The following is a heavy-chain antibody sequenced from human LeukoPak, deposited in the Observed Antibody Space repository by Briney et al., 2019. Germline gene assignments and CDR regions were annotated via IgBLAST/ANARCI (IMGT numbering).Heavy chain of an antibody. Sequence: PGGSLRLSCAASGFTFSNYAMSWVRQAPGKGLECVANINQDGSDKYYVDSVKGRFTISRDNARNSLYLQMNSLRVEDTAVYYCARDPYSGTYGNTYYYYMDVWGKGTTVTISS. CDR2: INQDGSDK. CDR3: ARDPYSGTYGNTYYYYMDV. J-gene: IGHJ6*03. CDR1: GFTFSNYA. D-gene: IGHD1-26*01. V-gene: IGHV3-7*01.